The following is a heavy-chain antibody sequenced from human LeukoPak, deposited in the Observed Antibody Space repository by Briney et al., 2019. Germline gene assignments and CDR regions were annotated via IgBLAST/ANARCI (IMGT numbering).Heavy chain of an antibody. CDR2: IYYSGST. J-gene: IGHJ4*02. CDR1: GGSISSYY. V-gene: IGHV4-59*01. Sequence: SETLSLTCTVSGGSISSYYWSWIRQPPGKGLEWIGYIYYSGSTNYNPSLKSRVTISVDTSKNQFSLKLSSVTAADTAVYYCASISSDYYGSGSYYSPFDYWGQGTLVTVSS. CDR3: ASISSDYYGSGSYYSPFDY. D-gene: IGHD3-10*01.